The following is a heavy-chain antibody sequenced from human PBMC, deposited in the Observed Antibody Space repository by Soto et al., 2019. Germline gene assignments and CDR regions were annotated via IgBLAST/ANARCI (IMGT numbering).Heavy chain of an antibody. D-gene: IGHD3-16*01. CDR2: ITTSGGTI. J-gene: IGHJ3*02. CDR1: GFTFSDYY. Sequence: QVQLVESGGGLVKPGGSLRLSCVASGFTFSDYYMTWIRQAPGKGLDWVSYITTSGGTIYSADPVKGRFTISRDNAKNALYIQMNSLRAEDTAVYYCGRHHRSGGNAFYIWGQGTRGTVSS. CDR3: GRHHRSGGNAFYI. V-gene: IGHV3-11*01.